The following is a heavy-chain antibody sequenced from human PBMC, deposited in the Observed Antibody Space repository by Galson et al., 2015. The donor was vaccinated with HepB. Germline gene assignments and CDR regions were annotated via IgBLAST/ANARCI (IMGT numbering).Heavy chain of an antibody. CDR3: AKDENDYGDEGPPLG. CDR1: GFTFSSYA. D-gene: IGHD4-17*01. Sequence: SLRLSCAASGFTFSSYAMHWVRQAPGKGLEWVSAISGSGGSTYYADSVKGRFTISRDNSKNTLYLQMNSLRAEDTAVYYCAKDENDYGDEGPPLGWGQGTLVTVSS. J-gene: IGHJ4*02. V-gene: IGHV3-23*01. CDR2: ISGSGGST.